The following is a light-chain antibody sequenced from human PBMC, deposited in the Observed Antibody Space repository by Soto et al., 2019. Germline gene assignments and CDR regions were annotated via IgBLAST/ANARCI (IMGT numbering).Light chain of an antibody. Sequence: DIQMTQSPSTLSASVGARVTITCRASQSISTWLAWYQQKPGKAPKLLIYKASSLESGVQSRFSGSGSGTEITLTISSLQPDDSASYYNQPYINRWTFGQGTKVEIK. CDR3: QPYINRWT. V-gene: IGKV1-5*03. J-gene: IGKJ1*01. CDR2: KAS. CDR1: QSISTW.